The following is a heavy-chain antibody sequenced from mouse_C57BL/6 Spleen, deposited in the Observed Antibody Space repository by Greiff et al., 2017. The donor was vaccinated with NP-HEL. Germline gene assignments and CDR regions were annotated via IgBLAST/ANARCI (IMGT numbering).Heavy chain of an antibody. J-gene: IGHJ2*01. D-gene: IGHD4-1*02. CDR1: GFTFSSYA. Sequence: DVMLVESGEGLVKPGGSLKLSCAASGFTFSSYAMSWVRQTPEKRLEWVAYISSGGDYIYYADTVKGRFTISRDNARNTLYLQMSRLKSEDTAMYYCTRAPTGYCFDYWGQGTTLTVSS. CDR2: ISSGGDYI. V-gene: IGHV5-9-1*02. CDR3: TRAPTGYCFDY.